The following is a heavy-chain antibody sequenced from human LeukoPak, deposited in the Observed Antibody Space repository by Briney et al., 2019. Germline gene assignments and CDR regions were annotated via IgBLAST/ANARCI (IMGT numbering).Heavy chain of an antibody. D-gene: IGHD6-13*01. Sequence: GASVKASCKASGGTFSSYTISWVRQAPGQGLEWMGRIIPILGIANYAQKFQGRVTITADKSTSTAYMELSSLRSEDTAVYYCARDGYSSSWYERGDAFDIWGQGTMVTVSS. CDR2: IIPILGIA. CDR1: GGTFSSYT. CDR3: ARDGYSSSWYERGDAFDI. V-gene: IGHV1-69*04. J-gene: IGHJ3*02.